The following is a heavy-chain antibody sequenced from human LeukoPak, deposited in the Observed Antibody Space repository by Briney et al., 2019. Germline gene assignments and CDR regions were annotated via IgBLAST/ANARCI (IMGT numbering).Heavy chain of an antibody. J-gene: IGHJ4*02. D-gene: IGHD6-13*01. CDR2: ISAYNGNT. CDR1: GYTFTSYG. Sequence: GASVKVSCKASGYTFTSYGISWVRQAPGQGLEWMGWISAYNGNTNYAQKLQGRVTMTTDTSTSTAYMELRSLRSDDTAVYYCARGQFGAAAGTLSPLDYWGQGTLVTVSS. V-gene: IGHV1-18*01. CDR3: ARGQFGAAAGTLSPLDY.